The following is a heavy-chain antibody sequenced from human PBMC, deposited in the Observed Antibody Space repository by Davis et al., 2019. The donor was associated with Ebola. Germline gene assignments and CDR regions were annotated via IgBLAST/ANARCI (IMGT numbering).Heavy chain of an antibody. D-gene: IGHD3-22*01. Sequence: PGGSLRLSCAASGFTFSDYYMSWIRQAPGKGLEWVSYISSSGSTIYYADSVKGRFTISRDNSKSTLYLQMNSLRADDTAVYYCAKGNRVTYQYDSSDDYWGQGTLVTVSS. CDR3: AKGNRVTYQYDSSDDY. CDR1: GFTFSDYY. CDR2: ISSSGSTI. V-gene: IGHV3-11*01. J-gene: IGHJ4*02.